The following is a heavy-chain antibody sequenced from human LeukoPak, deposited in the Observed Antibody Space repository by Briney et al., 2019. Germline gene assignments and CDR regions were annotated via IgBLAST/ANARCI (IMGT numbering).Heavy chain of an antibody. V-gene: IGHV5-51*01. CDR3: ARHSGDGYNLEGWFDP. J-gene: IGHJ5*02. D-gene: IGHD5-24*01. CDR1: GYTFTSYW. Sequence: GESLKISCKGSGYTFTSYWIGWVRQMPGKGLEWMGIIYPGDSDTRYSPSFQGQVTISADKSISTAYLQWSSLKASDTAMYYCARHSGDGYNLEGWFDPWGQGTLVTVSS. CDR2: IYPGDSDT.